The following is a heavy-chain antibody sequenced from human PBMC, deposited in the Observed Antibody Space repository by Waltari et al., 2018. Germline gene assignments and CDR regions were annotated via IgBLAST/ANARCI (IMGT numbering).Heavy chain of an antibody. V-gene: IGHV3-23*01. J-gene: IGHJ4*02. CDR3: AKAGYSSGLFY. CDR2: ISGSGGST. Sequence: EVQLLESGGGLVQPGGSLRLSCAASGLTFSSYAMSWVRQAPGKGLGWVSAISGSGGSTYYADSVKGRFTISRDNSKNTLYLQMNSLRAEDTAVYYCAKAGYSSGLFYWGQGTLVTVSS. CDR1: GLTFSSYA. D-gene: IGHD6-19*01.